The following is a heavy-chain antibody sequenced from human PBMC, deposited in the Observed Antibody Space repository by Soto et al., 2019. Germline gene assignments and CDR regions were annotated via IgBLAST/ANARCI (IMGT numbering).Heavy chain of an antibody. J-gene: IGHJ4*02. CDR2: IYYSGST. CDR1: GGSISSSSYY. CDR3: ASSEFH. V-gene: IGHV4-39*01. Sequence: QLQLQESGPGLVKPSETLSLTCTVSGGSISSSSYYWGWIRQAPGKGLEWIGRIYYSGSTYYNPSLKSRVALSADPSKSQFSLKLSSVTAADTAVYYCASSEFHWGQGTLVTVSS. D-gene: IGHD3-10*01.